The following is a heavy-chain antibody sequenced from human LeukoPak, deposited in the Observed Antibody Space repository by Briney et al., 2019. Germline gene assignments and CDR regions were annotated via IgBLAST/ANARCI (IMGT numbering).Heavy chain of an antibody. J-gene: IGHJ3*02. CDR2: FDPEDGET. CDR3: ARGDYYDSSGYYYGVHAFDI. CDR1: RYTLPELS. V-gene: IGHV1-24*01. D-gene: IGHD3-22*01. Sequence: ASVNVSCKLSRYTLPELSMHWVRQAPGQGLEWMGGFDPEDGETIYAQKFQGRVTMTEATSTDTAYMELSSLRSEDTAVYYCARGDYYDSSGYYYGVHAFDIWGQGTMVTVSS.